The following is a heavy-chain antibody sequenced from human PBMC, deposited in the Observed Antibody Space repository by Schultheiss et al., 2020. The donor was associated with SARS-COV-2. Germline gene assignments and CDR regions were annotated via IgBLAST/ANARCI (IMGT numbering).Heavy chain of an antibody. CDR2: IRSKANSYAT. J-gene: IGHJ5*02. CDR3: ARLVA. V-gene: IGHV3-73*01. D-gene: IGHD2-15*01. Sequence: GESLKISCAASGFTFSSYGMHWVRQAPGKGLEWVGRIRSKANSYATAYAASVKGRFTISRDDSKNTAYLQMNSLKTEDTAVYYCARLVAWGQGTLVTVSS. CDR1: GFTFSSYG.